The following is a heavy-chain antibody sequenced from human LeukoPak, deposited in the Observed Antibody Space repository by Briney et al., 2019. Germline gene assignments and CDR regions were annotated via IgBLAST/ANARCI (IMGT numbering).Heavy chain of an antibody. CDR3: SRGRDQSKTGDS. V-gene: IGHV4-34*01. Sequence: SETLSLTCTIYGGSFSWYYWSWIRQPPGKGLEWIGEIHPSGSTNFNPSPKSRVSISVDTSKNQFSLILTSVTAADTGVYYCSRGRDQSKTGDSWGQGTVVTVSS. D-gene: IGHD2-2*01. J-gene: IGHJ4*02. CDR2: IHPSGST. CDR1: GGSFSWYY.